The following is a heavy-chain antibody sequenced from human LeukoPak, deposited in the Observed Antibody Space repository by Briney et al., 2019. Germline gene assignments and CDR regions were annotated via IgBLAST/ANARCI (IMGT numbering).Heavy chain of an antibody. J-gene: IGHJ4*02. Sequence: GGSLRLSCAASGFTFRSYWMSWVRQAPGKGLEWVANIKQDGSEKYYVDSVKGRFTISRDNAKNSLYLQMNSLRSEDTAVYYCARDLGNYYGSGSYYSEDRYWGQGTLVTVSS. D-gene: IGHD3-10*01. CDR3: ARDLGNYYGSGSYYSEDRY. V-gene: IGHV3-7*03. CDR1: GFTFRSYW. CDR2: IKQDGSEK.